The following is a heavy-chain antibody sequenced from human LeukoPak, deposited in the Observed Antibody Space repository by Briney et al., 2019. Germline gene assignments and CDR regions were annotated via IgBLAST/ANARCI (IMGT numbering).Heavy chain of an antibody. J-gene: IGHJ4*02. CDR1: GFTLSSYT. CDR3: AKDSGWPFDY. Sequence: PGGSLRLSCAASGFTLSSYTMSWVRQAPGKGLEWVSTITTSDGNTYYADSVKGRFTVSRDNSKNTLFLQMNSLRAEDTAVYYCAKDSGWPFDYWGQGTLVTVSS. V-gene: IGHV3-23*01. CDR2: ITTSDGNT. D-gene: IGHD6-19*01.